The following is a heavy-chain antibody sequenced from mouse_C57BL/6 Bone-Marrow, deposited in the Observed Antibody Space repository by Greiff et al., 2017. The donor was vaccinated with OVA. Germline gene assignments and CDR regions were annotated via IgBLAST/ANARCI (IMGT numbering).Heavy chain of an antibody. Sequence: EVKLLESGGGLVQPGGSLKLSCAASGIDFSRYWMSWVRRAPGNGLEWIGEINPDSSTINYAPSLKDKFIISRDTAKNTLYLQMSKVRSEDTALYDCARGAIYGNYWYFDVWGTGTTVTVSS. CDR3: ARGAIYGNYWYFDV. CDR2: INPDSSTI. V-gene: IGHV4-1*01. J-gene: IGHJ1*03. D-gene: IGHD2-1*01. CDR1: GIDFSRYW.